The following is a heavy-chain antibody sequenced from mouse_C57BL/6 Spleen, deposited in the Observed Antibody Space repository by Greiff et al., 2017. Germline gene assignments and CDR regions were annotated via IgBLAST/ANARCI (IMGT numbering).Heavy chain of an antibody. CDR1: GYTFTSYW. V-gene: IGHV1-52*01. CDR3: AREGSSGPWFAY. CDR2: IDPSDSET. D-gene: IGHD3-2*02. Sequence: QVQLQQPGAELVRPGSSVKLSCKASGYTFTSYWMHWVKQRPIQGLEWIGNIDPSDSETHYNQKFKDKATLTVDKSSSTAYMQLSSLTSKDSAVYYCAREGSSGPWFAYWGQGTLVTVSA. J-gene: IGHJ3*01.